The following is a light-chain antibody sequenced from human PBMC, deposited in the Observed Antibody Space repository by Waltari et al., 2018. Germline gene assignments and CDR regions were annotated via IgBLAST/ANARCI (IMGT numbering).Light chain of an antibody. CDR2: GSS. Sequence: IVMTQSPATLPVSPGERATLSCRASQRVSSNLAWFQQKPGHAPRLLIYGSSTRATGFPARFSGSVSGTEFTLTISSLQSEDFAVYYCQQYNNWPLAFGQGTKVEIK. V-gene: IGKV3-15*01. CDR1: QRVSSN. J-gene: IGKJ1*01. CDR3: QQYNNWPLA.